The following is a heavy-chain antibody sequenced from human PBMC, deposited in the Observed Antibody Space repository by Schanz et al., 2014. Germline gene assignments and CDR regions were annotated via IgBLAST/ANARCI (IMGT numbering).Heavy chain of an antibody. CDR2: ISGSGGST. Sequence: EEQLLQSGGGLVQPGGSLRLSCAASGFTFGSYGMSWVRQAPGKGLAWVSAISGSGGSTYYADSVKGRFTISRDNSKNTLYLQMNSLRADDTAVYYCAKARRKSNCSGGRCFHYSYYGMDVWGQGTTVTVSS. V-gene: IGHV3-23*01. J-gene: IGHJ6*02. CDR1: GFTFGSYG. D-gene: IGHD2-15*01. CDR3: AKARRKSNCSGGRCFHYSYYGMDV.